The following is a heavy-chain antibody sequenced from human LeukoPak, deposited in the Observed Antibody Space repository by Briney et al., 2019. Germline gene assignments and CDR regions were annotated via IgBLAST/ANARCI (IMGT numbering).Heavy chain of an antibody. V-gene: IGHV7-4-1*02. D-gene: IGHD6-19*01. CDR1: GYTFTSYA. J-gene: IGHJ4*02. CDR2: INTNTGNP. CDR3: ATLAVAIVSEPEFDY. Sequence: ASVKVSCKASGYTFTSYAMNWVRQAPGQGLEWMGWINTNTGNPTYAQGFTGRFVFSLDTSVSTAYLQISSLKAEDTAVYYCATLAVAIVSEPEFDYWGQGTLATVSS.